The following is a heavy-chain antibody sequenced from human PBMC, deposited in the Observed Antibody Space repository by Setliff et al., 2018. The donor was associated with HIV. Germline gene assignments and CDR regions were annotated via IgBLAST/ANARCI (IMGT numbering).Heavy chain of an antibody. CDR3: ARGPYKHSGRTTYYYYMDV. CDR2: INVGSGKT. D-gene: IGHD1-26*01. V-gene: IGHV1-3*03. J-gene: IGHJ6*03. CDR1: GYSFINHA. Sequence: ASVKVSCKASGYSFINHAMHWVRQAPGQRLEWMGWINVGSGKTQYSQEFQGRVTITRDTSASTAYMELSSLRSEDTAVYYCARGPYKHSGRTTYYYYMDVWGKGTTVTVSS.